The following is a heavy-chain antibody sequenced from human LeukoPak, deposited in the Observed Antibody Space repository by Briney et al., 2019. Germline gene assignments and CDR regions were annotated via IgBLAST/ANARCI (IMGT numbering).Heavy chain of an antibody. CDR1: GGSIRSYY. Sequence: SETLSLTCSVSGGSIRSYYWSWIRQSPGKALDWIGYRHHSGSTAYNPSLKSRATISLDMSENHFSLMLTSVTAADTAMYFCASVVPAGDCSGGTCYAGPYTFDMWGQGTLVTVSS. D-gene: IGHD2-15*01. V-gene: IGHV4-59*01. J-gene: IGHJ3*02. CDR2: RHHSGST. CDR3: ASVVPAGDCSGGTCYAGPYTFDM.